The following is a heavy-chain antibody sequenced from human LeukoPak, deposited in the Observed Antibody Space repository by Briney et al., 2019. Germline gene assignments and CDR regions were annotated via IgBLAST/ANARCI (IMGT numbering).Heavy chain of an antibody. Sequence: SETLSLTCTVSGGSISSYYWSWIRQPPGKGLEWIGYIYYSGSTNYNPSLKSRVTISVDTSKNQFPLKLSSVTAADTAVYYCARGGNDFWSGSPDAFDIWGQGTMVTVSS. J-gene: IGHJ3*02. CDR2: IYYSGST. V-gene: IGHV4-59*01. CDR1: GGSISSYY. CDR3: ARGGNDFWSGSPDAFDI. D-gene: IGHD3-3*01.